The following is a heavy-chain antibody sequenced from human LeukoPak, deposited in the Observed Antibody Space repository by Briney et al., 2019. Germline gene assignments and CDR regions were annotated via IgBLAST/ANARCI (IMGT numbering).Heavy chain of an antibody. V-gene: IGHV4-4*02. Sequence: NPSETLSLTCAVSGGSISSSNWWSWVRQPPGKGLEWIGEIYHSGSTNYNPSLKSRVTISVDKSENQFSLKLSSVTAADTAVYYCARGVTAVAGIDYWGQGTLVTVSS. CDR2: IYHSGST. J-gene: IGHJ4*02. CDR1: GGSISSSNW. CDR3: ARGVTAVAGIDY. D-gene: IGHD6-19*01.